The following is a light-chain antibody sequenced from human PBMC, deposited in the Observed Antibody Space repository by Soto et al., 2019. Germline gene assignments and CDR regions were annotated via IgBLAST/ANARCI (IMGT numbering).Light chain of an antibody. CDR3: QQFGSSSYT. CDR2: GAS. V-gene: IGKV3-20*01. J-gene: IGKJ2*01. CDR1: QSISSSY. Sequence: EIVLTQSPGTLSLSPGERATLSCRASQSISSSYLAWYQHKPGQAPRLLIFGASSRATDIPDRFSGSGSGTDFTLTISRLEPADFAVYYCQQFGSSSYTFGQGTKLEIK.